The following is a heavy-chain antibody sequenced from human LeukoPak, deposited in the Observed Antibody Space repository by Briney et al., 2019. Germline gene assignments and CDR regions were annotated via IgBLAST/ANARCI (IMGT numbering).Heavy chain of an antibody. V-gene: IGHV4-34*01. Sequence: SETLSLTCAVYGRSFSGYYWSWIRKPPGKGLEWIGEINHSGSTNYDPSLKSRVTISVDTSKNQFSLKLSAVTAADTAVYYCTRGKANYYYYYMDVWGKGTTVTVSS. CDR2: INHSGST. CDR3: TRGKANYYYYYMDV. J-gene: IGHJ6*03. CDR1: GRSFSGYY.